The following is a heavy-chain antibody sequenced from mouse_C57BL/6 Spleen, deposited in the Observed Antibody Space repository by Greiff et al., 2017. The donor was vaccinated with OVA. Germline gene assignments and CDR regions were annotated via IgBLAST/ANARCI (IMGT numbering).Heavy chain of an antibody. CDR3: ARHGPPHFDY. V-gene: IGHV1-26*01. J-gene: IGHJ2*01. CDR2: INPNNGGT. CDR1: GYTFTDYY. Sequence: EVQLQQSGPELVKPGASVKISCKASGYTFTDYYMNWVKQSHGKSLEWIGDINPNNGGTSYNQKFKGKATLTVDKSSSTAYMELRSLTSEDSAVYYCARHGPPHFDYWGQGTTLTVSS.